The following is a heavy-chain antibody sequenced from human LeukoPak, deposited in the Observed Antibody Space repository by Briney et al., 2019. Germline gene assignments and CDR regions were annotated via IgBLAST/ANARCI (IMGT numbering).Heavy chain of an antibody. Sequence: SETLSLTCAVYGGSFSGYYWSWIRQPPGKGLEWIGEINHSGSTNYNPSLKSRVTISVDTSKNQFSLKLSSVTAADTAVYYCAREDLSYFDYWGQGTLVTVSS. CDR1: GGSFSGYY. J-gene: IGHJ4*02. CDR3: AREDLSYFDY. D-gene: IGHD3-16*02. CDR2: INHSGST. V-gene: IGHV4-34*01.